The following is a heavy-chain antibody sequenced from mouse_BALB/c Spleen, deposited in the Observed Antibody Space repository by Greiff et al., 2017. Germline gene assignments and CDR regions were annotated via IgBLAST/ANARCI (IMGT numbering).Heavy chain of an antibody. CDR1: GYTFTDYN. CDR3: ASGSSYAMDY. Sequence: GQLQQSGPELVKPGASVKISCKASGYTFTDYNMHWVKQSHGKSLEWIGYIYPYNGGTGYNQKFKSKATLTVDNSSSTAYMELRSLTSEDSAVYYCASGSSYAMDYWGQGTSVTVSS. V-gene: IGHV1S29*02. J-gene: IGHJ4*01. D-gene: IGHD1-1*01. CDR2: IYPYNGGT.